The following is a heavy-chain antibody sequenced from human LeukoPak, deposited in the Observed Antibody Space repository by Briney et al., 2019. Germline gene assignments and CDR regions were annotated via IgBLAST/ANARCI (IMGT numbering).Heavy chain of an antibody. D-gene: IGHD1-1*01. CDR3: ARDRGTWNDDGFDY. Sequence: SETLSLTCTVSGGSINSDYWSWIRQPPGKGLEWIGYMHYSGSTDYNPSLKSRVTISVHTSRNQFSLKLSSVTAADTAVYYCARDRGTWNDDGFDYWGQGTLVTVSS. V-gene: IGHV4-59*01. J-gene: IGHJ4*02. CDR2: MHYSGST. CDR1: GGSINSDY.